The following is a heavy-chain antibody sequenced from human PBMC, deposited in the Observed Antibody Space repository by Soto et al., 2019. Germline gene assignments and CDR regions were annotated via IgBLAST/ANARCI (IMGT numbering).Heavy chain of an antibody. J-gene: IGHJ4*02. D-gene: IGHD7-27*01. CDR2: ISYDGSNK. CDR1: GFTFSSYA. V-gene: IGHV3-30-3*01. Sequence: QVQLVESGGGVVQPGKSLRLSSAASGFTFSSYAMHWVRQAPGKGLEWEAVISYDGSNKYYADSVKGRFTISRDNSKNTLYLQMNSLRAEDTAVYHCARGSDSGVAKLHYWGQGTLVTVSS. CDR3: ARGSDSGVAKLHY.